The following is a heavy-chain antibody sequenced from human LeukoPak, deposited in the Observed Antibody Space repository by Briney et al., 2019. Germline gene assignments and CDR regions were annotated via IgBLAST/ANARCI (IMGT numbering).Heavy chain of an antibody. Sequence: GASVKVSCKASGGTFSSYAISWVRQDPGQGLEWMGGIIPIFGTANYAQRFQGRVTITADKSTSTAYMELSSLRSEDTAVYYCAIGAVPAEWVYYYYYYMDVWGKGTTVTISS. CDR1: GGTFSSYA. J-gene: IGHJ6*03. D-gene: IGHD2-2*01. CDR3: AIGAVPAEWVYYYYYYMDV. V-gene: IGHV1-69*06. CDR2: IIPIFGTA.